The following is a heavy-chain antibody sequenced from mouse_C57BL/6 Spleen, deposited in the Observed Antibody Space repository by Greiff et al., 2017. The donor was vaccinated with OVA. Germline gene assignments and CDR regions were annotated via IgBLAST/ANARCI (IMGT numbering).Heavy chain of an antibody. J-gene: IGHJ2*01. D-gene: IGHD1-1*01. V-gene: IGHV2-2*01. CDR1: GFSLTSYG. CDR2: IWSGGST. CDR3: ARSAPLFGSSYVGVYFDY. Sequence: QVQLKESGPGLVQPSQSLSITCTVSGFSLTSYGVHWVRQSPGKGLEWLGVIWSGGSTDYNAAFISRLSISKDNSKSQVFFKMNSLQADDTAIYYCARSAPLFGSSYVGVYFDYWGQGTTLTVSS.